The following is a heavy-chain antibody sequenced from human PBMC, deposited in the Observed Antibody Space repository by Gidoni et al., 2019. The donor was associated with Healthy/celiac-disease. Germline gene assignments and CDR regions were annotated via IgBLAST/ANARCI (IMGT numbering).Heavy chain of an antibody. J-gene: IGHJ4*02. V-gene: IGHV3-23*01. D-gene: IGHD6-6*01. CDR1: GFPFSSYA. CDR2: ISGSGGST. Sequence: EVQLLASGGGLVQPGGSLRLSCAAPGFPFSSYAMSWVRQAPGKGLEWVSAISGSGGSTYYADSVKGRFTISRDNSKNTLYLQMNSLRAEDTAVYYCAKDRHSSSSSMPVDYWGQGTLVTVSS. CDR3: AKDRHSSSSSMPVDY.